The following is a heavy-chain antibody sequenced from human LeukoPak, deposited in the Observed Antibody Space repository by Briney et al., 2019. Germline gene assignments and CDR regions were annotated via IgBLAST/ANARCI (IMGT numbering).Heavy chain of an antibody. D-gene: IGHD3-10*01. CDR1: GFTFSSYS. CDR3: ARATYGSGSYYYFDN. CDR2: TSSSSSNI. V-gene: IGHV3-21*01. Sequence: GGSLRLSCAASGFTFSSYSMNWVRQAPGKGREWVSSTSSSSSNIYYADSVKGRFTISRDNAKNSLYLQMNSLRAEDTAVYYCARATYGSGSYYYFDNWGQGTLVTVSS. J-gene: IGHJ4*02.